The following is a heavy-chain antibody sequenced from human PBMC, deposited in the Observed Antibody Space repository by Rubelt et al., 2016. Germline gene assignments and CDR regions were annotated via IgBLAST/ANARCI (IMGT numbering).Heavy chain of an antibody. CDR3: AKDQGSTYYSGIDY. J-gene: IGHJ4*02. V-gene: IGHV3-23*01. CDR2: ISDSGGIT. Sequence: KGLEWVSTISDSGGITYYGDSVKGRFTISRDNSKNTLYLQMNSLRAEDTAVYYCAKDQGSTYYSGIDYWGQGTLVTVSS. D-gene: IGHD1-26*01.